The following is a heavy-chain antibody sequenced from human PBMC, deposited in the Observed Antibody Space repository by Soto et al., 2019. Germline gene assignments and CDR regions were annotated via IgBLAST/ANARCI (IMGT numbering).Heavy chain of an antibody. CDR3: ARAGAATLSDF. CDR2: IYYSGSA. Sequence: PSETLSLTCTVSGGSISSGDYYCSWIRQPPGKGLEWIGYIYYSGSANYNPSLKSRVTISVDTSKNQFSLKLSSVTAADTAVYYCARAGAATLSDFWGQGTLVTVSS. V-gene: IGHV4-61*08. D-gene: IGHD2-15*01. CDR1: GGSISSGDYY. J-gene: IGHJ4*02.